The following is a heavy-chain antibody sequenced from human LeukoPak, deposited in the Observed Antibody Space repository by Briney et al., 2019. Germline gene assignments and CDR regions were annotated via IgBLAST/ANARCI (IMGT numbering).Heavy chain of an antibody. CDR3: VKRLSRYSYGFLPDY. CDR1: GFTFSSYG. V-gene: IGHV3-30*18. D-gene: IGHD5-18*01. Sequence: GGSLRLSCAASGFTFSSYGMHWVRQAPGKGLEWVAVISYDGSNKYYADSVKGRFTISRDNSKNTLYLQMNSLRAEDTAVYYCVKRLSRYSYGFLPDYWGQGTLVTVSS. J-gene: IGHJ4*02. CDR2: ISYDGSNK.